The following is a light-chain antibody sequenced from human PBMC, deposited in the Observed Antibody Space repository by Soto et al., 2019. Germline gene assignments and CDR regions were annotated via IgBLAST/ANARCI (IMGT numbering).Light chain of an antibody. CDR3: QQSHSIPYT. Sequence: DIQMTQSPSSLSASVGDRVTITCRASQTISSYLNWYQQKPGKAPKLLISAASSLQSGVPSRFRASGSGTDFTLTISSLQPEEFATYYCQQSHSIPYTFGQGTKLEIK. V-gene: IGKV1-39*01. CDR1: QTISSY. J-gene: IGKJ2*01. CDR2: AAS.